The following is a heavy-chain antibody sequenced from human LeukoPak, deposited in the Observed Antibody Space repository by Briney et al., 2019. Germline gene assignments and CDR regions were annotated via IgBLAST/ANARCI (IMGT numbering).Heavy chain of an antibody. Sequence: GASVQVSCKASGYTFTSYAMNWVRQAPGQGLEWMGWINTNTGNPTYAQGFTGRFVFSLDTSVSTAYLQISGLKAEDTAVYYCARDGSGWYTEYFQHWGQGTLVTVSS. J-gene: IGHJ1*01. D-gene: IGHD6-19*01. CDR3: ARDGSGWYTEYFQH. CDR2: INTNTGNP. CDR1: GYTFTSYA. V-gene: IGHV7-4-1*02.